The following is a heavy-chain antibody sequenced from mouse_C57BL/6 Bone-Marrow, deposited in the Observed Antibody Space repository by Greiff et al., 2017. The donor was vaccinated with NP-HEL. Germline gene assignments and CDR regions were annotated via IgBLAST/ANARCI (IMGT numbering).Heavy chain of an antibody. V-gene: IGHV1-82*01. CDR3: ARWRLRRFHAMDY. D-gene: IGHD2-4*01. J-gene: IGHJ4*01. Sequence: VKVVESGPELVKPGASVKISCKASGYAFSSSWMNWVKQRPGKGLEWIGRIYPGDGDTNYNGKFKGKATLTADKSSSTAYMQLSSRTSEDSAVYFCARWRLRRFHAMDYWGQGTSVTVSS. CDR1: GYAFSSSW. CDR2: IYPGDGDT.